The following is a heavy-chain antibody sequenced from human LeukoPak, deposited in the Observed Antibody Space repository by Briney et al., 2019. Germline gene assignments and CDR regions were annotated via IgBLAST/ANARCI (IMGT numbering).Heavy chain of an antibody. CDR3: AKDRPPFPYCGGDCAIWGVWDY. CDR2: IYRGGST. Sequence: GGSLRHSCAASGLNVSSKYMSWVRQAPGKGLEWVSVIYRGGSTYYADSVKARLPISRDNSKTTLYLQMNSLRSEDAAVYYWAKDRPPFPYCGGDCAIWGVWDYWGQGSLVTVSS. CDR1: GLNVSSKY. D-gene: IGHD2-21*02. J-gene: IGHJ4*02. V-gene: IGHV3-66*01.